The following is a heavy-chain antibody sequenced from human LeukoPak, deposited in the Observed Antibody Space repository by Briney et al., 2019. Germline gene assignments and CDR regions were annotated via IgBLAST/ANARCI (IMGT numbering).Heavy chain of an antibody. CDR1: GFTFSSYG. Sequence: GSLRLSCAASGFTFSSYGMNWVRQPPGKGLEWIGQTSHDGNVDYTPSLKSRVTISVDKSKNQLSLKLNSVTAADSAVYYCAKHGGRYFDSWGQGTLVTVSS. J-gene: IGHJ4*02. V-gene: IGHV4-4*02. CDR3: AKHGGRYFDS. D-gene: IGHD4-23*01. CDR2: TSHDGNV.